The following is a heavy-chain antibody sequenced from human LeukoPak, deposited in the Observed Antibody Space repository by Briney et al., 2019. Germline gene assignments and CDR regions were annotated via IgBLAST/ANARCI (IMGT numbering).Heavy chain of an antibody. J-gene: IGHJ4*02. Sequence: GRSLRLSCAASGFTFSSYAMHWVRQAPGKGLEWVAVISYDGSNKYYADSVKGRFTISRDNSKNTLYLQMNSLRAEDTAVYYCARGGRWLQWGDFDYWGQGTLVTVSS. V-gene: IGHV3-30-3*01. D-gene: IGHD3-16*01. CDR2: ISYDGSNK. CDR1: GFTFSSYA. CDR3: ARGGRWLQWGDFDY.